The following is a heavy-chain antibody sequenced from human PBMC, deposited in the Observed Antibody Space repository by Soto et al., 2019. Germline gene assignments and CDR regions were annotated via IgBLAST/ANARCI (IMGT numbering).Heavy chain of an antibody. CDR1: GFTFSSYA. CDR3: AKDRDAVPAAMPGGWPVTAMGACLYYYYMDV. Sequence: GGSLRLSCAASGFTFSSYAMSWVRQAPGKGLEWVSAISGSGGSTYYADSVKGRFTISRDNSKNTLYLQMNSLRAEDTAVYYCAKDRDAVPAAMPGGWPVTAMGACLYYYYMDVWGKGTTVTV. D-gene: IGHD2-2*01. CDR2: ISGSGGST. J-gene: IGHJ6*03. V-gene: IGHV3-23*01.